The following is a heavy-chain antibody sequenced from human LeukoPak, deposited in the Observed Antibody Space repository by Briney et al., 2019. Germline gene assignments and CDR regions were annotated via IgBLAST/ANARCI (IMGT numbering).Heavy chain of an antibody. D-gene: IGHD3-22*01. CDR1: GDSVSSNSAA. V-gene: IGHV6-1*01. Sequence: SQTLSLTCAISGDSVSSNSAAWNWIRQSPSRGLEWLGRTYYRSKWYNDYAVSVKSRITINPDTSTNQFSLQLNSVTPEDTPVYYCARTVMGDPSSRYYYDSSGPPGAFDIWGQGTMVTVSS. CDR3: ARTVMGDPSSRYYYDSSGPPGAFDI. J-gene: IGHJ3*02. CDR2: TYYRSKWYN.